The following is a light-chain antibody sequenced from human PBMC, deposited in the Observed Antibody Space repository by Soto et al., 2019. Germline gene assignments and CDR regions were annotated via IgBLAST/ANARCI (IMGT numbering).Light chain of an antibody. CDR3: QQYDSYSWT. CDR1: QSINTR. CDR2: DAS. V-gene: IGKV1-5*01. Sequence: DIQMTQSPSTVSASVGDTVTITCRASQSINTRLAWYQQKAGKAPKVLIYDASRLESGVPSRFSGSGSGTEFTLTISRLQPDDFASYYCQQYDSYSWTFGQGTKVDIK. J-gene: IGKJ1*01.